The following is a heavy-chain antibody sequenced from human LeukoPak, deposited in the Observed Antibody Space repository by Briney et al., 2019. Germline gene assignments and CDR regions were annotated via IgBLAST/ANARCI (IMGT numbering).Heavy chain of an antibody. CDR1: GFTFSSYA. CDR2: ISGSGGST. Sequence: PGGSLRLSCAASGFTFSSYAMSWVRQAPGKGLEWVSAISGSGGSTYYADSVKGRFTISRDNSKNTLYLQMNSLRAEDTAVYCCAKGAFYSDSSGYTYWGQGTLVTVSS. D-gene: IGHD3-22*01. CDR3: AKGAFYSDSSGYTY. J-gene: IGHJ4*02. V-gene: IGHV3-23*01.